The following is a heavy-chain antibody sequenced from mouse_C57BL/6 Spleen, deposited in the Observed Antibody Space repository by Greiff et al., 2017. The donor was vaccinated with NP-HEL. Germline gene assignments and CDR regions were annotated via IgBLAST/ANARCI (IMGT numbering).Heavy chain of an antibody. V-gene: IGHV1-76*01. J-gene: IGHJ2*01. Sequence: VQLQQSGAELVRPGASVKLSCKASGYTFTDYYINWVKQRPGQGLEWIARIYPGSGNTYYNEKFKGKATLTAEKSSSTAYMQLSSLTSEDSAVYFCARWDTTVVATDYWGQGTTLTVSS. CDR1: GYTFTDYY. CDR2: IYPGSGNT. D-gene: IGHD1-1*01. CDR3: ARWDTTVVATDY.